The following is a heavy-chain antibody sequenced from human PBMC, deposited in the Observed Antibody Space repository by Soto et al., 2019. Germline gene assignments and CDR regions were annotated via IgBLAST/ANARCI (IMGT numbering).Heavy chain of an antibody. CDR3: SRDDADWLFN. D-gene: IGHD4-17*01. CDR2: IGSRGNSYAT. J-gene: IGHJ4*02. Sequence: LRLSCAASGFTFGGSAMQWVRQASGEGLEWLGRIGSRGNSYATAYAASVKDRFTISRDDSKNTAFLQMNNLKTEDTAVYYCSRDDADWLFNWGQGALVTVSS. CDR1: GFTFGGSA. V-gene: IGHV3-73*01.